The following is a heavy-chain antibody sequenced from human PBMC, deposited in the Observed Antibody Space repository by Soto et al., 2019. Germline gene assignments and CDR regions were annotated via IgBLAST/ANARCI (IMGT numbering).Heavy chain of an antibody. CDR2: ISGNSGDT. CDR3: ATVLRGPNDNDGY. Sequence: QVQLVESGGGLVKPGASLRLSCAASGFSFNDYYMSWIRQAPGKGLEWISYISGNSGDTNYADSVKGRFTISRDNAKNSLSLQMNSLRAEDTAVYYCATVLRGPNDNDGYWGQGTLVTVSS. D-gene: IGHD2-8*01. V-gene: IGHV3-11*05. CDR1: GFSFNDYY. J-gene: IGHJ4*02.